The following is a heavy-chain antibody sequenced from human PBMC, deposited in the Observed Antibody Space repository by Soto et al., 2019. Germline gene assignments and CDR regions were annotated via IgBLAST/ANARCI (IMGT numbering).Heavy chain of an antibody. Sequence: QVQLVQSGAEVKKPGASVKVSCKASGYTFTSYGISWVRQAPGQGLEWMGWISAYNGNTNYAQKLQGRVTMTTDTSTSTAYMELRSLRSDDTAVYYCAREPYCSGSSCYWDGYNLYFDYWGQVTLVTVSS. CDR1: GYTFTSYG. V-gene: IGHV1-18*04. D-gene: IGHD2-15*01. CDR2: ISAYNGNT. J-gene: IGHJ4*02. CDR3: AREPYCSGSSCYWDGYNLYFDY.